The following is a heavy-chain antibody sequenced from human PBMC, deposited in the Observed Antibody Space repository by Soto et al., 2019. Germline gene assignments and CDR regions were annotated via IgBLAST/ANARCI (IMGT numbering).Heavy chain of an antibody. Sequence: GGSLRLSCEVSGFIFEYYWMSWVRQAPGKGLEWVANIKQDGSEEYYVDSVKGRFTISRDNAKSSLYLQMNSLRADDTAVYYCARDDDFYGDYYWGLGTLVTVSS. D-gene: IGHD4-17*01. CDR1: GFIFEYYW. J-gene: IGHJ4*02. V-gene: IGHV3-7*01. CDR2: IKQDGSEE. CDR3: ARDDDFYGDYY.